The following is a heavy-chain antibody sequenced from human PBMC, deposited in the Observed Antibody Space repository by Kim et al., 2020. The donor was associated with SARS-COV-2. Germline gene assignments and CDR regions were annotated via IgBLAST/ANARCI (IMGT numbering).Heavy chain of an antibody. V-gene: IGHV3-23*01. J-gene: IGHJ4*01. D-gene: IGHD6-19*01. Sequence: GGSLRLSCAASGYIFSNYAMSWVRQAPGKGLEWVSSISGSGAGTYYADSVKGRFTISRDNFKNTLDLQMNSLRAEDTAIYYCAKDKDGSGPLILFDYWG. CDR1: GYIFSNYA. CDR2: ISGSGAGT. CDR3: AKDKDGSGPLILFDY.